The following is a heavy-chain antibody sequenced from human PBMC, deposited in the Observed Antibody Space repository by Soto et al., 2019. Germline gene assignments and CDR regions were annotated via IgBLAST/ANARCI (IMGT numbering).Heavy chain of an antibody. CDR1: GGSISSGDYY. CDR3: ARAYGDLPYYFDY. CDR2: IYYSGST. V-gene: IGHV4-30-4*01. Sequence: QVQLQESGPGLVKPSQTLSLTCTVSGGSISSGDYYWSWIRQPPGKGLEWIGYIYYSGSTYYNPSLKSRVTMSVDTSKHQFSLKLRFVPAADTAVYYCARAYGDLPYYFDYWGQGTLVTVSS. D-gene: IGHD4-17*01. J-gene: IGHJ4*02.